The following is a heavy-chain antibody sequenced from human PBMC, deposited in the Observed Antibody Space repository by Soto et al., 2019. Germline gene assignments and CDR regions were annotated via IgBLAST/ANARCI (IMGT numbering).Heavy chain of an antibody. CDR1: GFTFDDYA. CDR3: ARRALSGDADC. D-gene: IGHD2-21*01. Sequence: SLRLSGAASGFTFDDYAMHWVRQAPGKGLEWVSGISWNSGSIGYADSVKGRFTISRDNTKNIVYLQVNSLSADDSAVYYCARRALSGDADCWGQGTRVTVSS. V-gene: IGHV3-9*01. CDR2: ISWNSGSI. J-gene: IGHJ1*01.